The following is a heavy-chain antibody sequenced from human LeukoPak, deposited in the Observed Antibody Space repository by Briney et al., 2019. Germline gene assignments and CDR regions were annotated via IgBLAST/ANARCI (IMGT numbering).Heavy chain of an antibody. Sequence: GGSLRLSCAASGFTFSSYDMHWVRQATGKGLEWVSAIGTAGDTYYPGSVKGRFTISRENAKNSLYLQMNSLRAGDTAVYYCARSSTAMPLDYWGRGTLVTVSS. CDR1: GFTFSSYD. CDR3: ARSSTAMPLDY. V-gene: IGHV3-13*01. CDR2: IGTAGDT. J-gene: IGHJ4*02. D-gene: IGHD5-18*01.